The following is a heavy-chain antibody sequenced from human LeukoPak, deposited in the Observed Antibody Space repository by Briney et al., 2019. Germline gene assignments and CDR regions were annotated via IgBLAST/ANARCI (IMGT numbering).Heavy chain of an antibody. CDR2: ISGSGGST. CDR1: GFTFSSYA. Sequence: GGSLRLSCAASGFTFSSYAMSWVRQAPGKGLEWVSAISGSGGSTYYADSVKGRFTISRDNAKNSLYLQMNSLRAEDTAVYYCASSEDILTGYYSIGGDYWGQGTLVTVSS. CDR3: ASSEDILTGYYSIGGDY. D-gene: IGHD3-9*01. V-gene: IGHV3-23*01. J-gene: IGHJ4*02.